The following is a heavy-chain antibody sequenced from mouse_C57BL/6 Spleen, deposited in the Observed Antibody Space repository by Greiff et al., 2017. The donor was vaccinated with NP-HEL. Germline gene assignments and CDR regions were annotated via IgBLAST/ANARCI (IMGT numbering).Heavy chain of an antibody. CDR2: ISGGGGNT. CDR1: GFTFSSYT. Sequence: EVQGVESGGGLVKPGGSLKLSCAASGFTFSSYTMSWVRQTPEKRLEWVATISGGGGNTYYPDSVKGRFTISRDNAKNTLYLQMSSLRSEDTALYYCAREDYDGYYPFAYWGQGTLVTVSA. D-gene: IGHD2-3*01. CDR3: AREDYDGYYPFAY. V-gene: IGHV5-9*01. J-gene: IGHJ3*01.